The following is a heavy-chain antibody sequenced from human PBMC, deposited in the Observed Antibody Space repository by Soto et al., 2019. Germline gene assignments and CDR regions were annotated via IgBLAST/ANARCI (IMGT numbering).Heavy chain of an antibody. CDR3: ARGPYYSDSSGYVGRSGYYYYGMDV. D-gene: IGHD3-22*01. V-gene: IGHV1-69*13. CDR2: IIPIFGTA. J-gene: IGHJ6*02. Sequence: SVKVSCRASGGTFSSYAISWVRQAPVQGLEWMGGIIPIFGTANYAQKFQGRVTITADESTSTAYMELSSLRSEDTAVYYCARGPYYSDSSGYVGRSGYYYYGMDVWGQGTKVTVYS. CDR1: GGTFSSYA.